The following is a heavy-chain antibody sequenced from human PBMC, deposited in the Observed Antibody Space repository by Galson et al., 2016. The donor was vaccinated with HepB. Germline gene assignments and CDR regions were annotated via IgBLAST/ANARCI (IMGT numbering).Heavy chain of an antibody. V-gene: IGHV3-7*04. CDR2: IKQDGNEK. D-gene: IGHD3-16*01. J-gene: IGHJ3*02. CDR3: ARVGGLSRSFAFDI. Sequence: SLRLSCAASGFTFSDYWMSWVRQAPGKGLEWVANIKQDGNEKYYVDSLKGRFTISRDNTKNSLYLQMNSLRVEDTAVYYCARVGGLSRSFAFDIWGQGTMVTVSS. CDR1: GFTFSDYW.